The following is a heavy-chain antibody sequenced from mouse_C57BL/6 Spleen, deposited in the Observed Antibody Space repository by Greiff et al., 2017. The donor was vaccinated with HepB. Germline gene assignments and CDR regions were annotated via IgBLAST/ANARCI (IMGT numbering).Heavy chain of an antibody. CDR2: ISDGGSYT. Sequence: EVNLVESGGGLVKPGGSLKLSCAASGFTFSSYAMSWVRQTPEKRLEWVATISDGGSYTYYPDNVKGRFTISRDNAKNNLYLQMSHLKSEDTAMYYCARAYYYGKGLDYWGQGTTLTVSS. D-gene: IGHD1-1*01. J-gene: IGHJ2*01. V-gene: IGHV5-4*03. CDR3: ARAYYYGKGLDY. CDR1: GFTFSSYA.